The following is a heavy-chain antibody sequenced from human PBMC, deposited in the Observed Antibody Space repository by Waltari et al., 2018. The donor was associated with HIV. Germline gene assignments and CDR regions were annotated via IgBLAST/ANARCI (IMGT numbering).Heavy chain of an antibody. CDR3: ARVGGRGEGYYYYYGVDV. J-gene: IGHJ6*02. CDR1: GYTFTGYA. D-gene: IGHD3-10*01. CDR2: INATNGNT. Sequence: QVQLVQSGAEVKKPGASVKVSCKASGYTFTGYAMHWVRQAPGQRLEWMGWINATNGNTKYSQKFQGRLTITRDTSASTAYLDLSSLRFEDTAVYYCARVGGRGEGYYYYYGVDVWGQGTTVTVSS. V-gene: IGHV1-3*01.